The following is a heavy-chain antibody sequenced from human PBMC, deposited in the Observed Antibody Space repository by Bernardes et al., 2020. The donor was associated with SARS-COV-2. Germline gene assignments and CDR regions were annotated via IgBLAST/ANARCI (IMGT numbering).Heavy chain of an antibody. Sequence: GGSLRLSRVASGFSFSSYWMHWVRQAPGKGLVWVSRINPGGSSTNYADSLKGRFTISRDNAKNTLYLQMNSLRAEDTAVYYGARGPDGSYFRLEYWGLGTLVTVSS. CDR3: ARGPDGSYFRLEY. V-gene: IGHV3-74*01. J-gene: IGHJ4*02. CDR1: GFSFSSYW. CDR2: INPGGSST. D-gene: IGHD5-18*01.